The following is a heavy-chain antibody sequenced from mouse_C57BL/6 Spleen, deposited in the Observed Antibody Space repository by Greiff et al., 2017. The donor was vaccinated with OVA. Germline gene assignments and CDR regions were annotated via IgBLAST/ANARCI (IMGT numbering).Heavy chain of an antibody. CDR1: GYTFTSYW. CDR3: ARGTDYDAGPYWYFDV. D-gene: IGHD2-4*01. J-gene: IGHJ1*03. CDR2: IYPGSGST. Sequence: QVHVKQPGAELVKPGASVKMSCKASGYTFTSYWITWVKQRPGQGLEWIGDIYPGSGSTNYNEKFKSKATLTVDTSSSTAYMQLSSLTSEDSAVYYCARGTDYDAGPYWYFDVWGTGTTVTVSS. V-gene: IGHV1-55*01.